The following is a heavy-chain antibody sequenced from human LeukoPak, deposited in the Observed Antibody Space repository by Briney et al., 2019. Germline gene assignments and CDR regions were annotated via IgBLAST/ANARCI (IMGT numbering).Heavy chain of an antibody. CDR2: ISGSGGST. CDR3: AKWGDIPWIQLWLGHYMDV. J-gene: IGHJ6*03. V-gene: IGHV3-23*01. Sequence: GGSLRLSCAASGFTFSSYTMNWVRQAPGKGLEWVSAISGSGGSTYYADSVKGRFTISRDNSKNTLYLQMNSLRAEDTAVYYCAKWGDIPWIQLWLGHYMDVWGKGTTVTISS. D-gene: IGHD5-18*01. CDR1: GFTFSSYT.